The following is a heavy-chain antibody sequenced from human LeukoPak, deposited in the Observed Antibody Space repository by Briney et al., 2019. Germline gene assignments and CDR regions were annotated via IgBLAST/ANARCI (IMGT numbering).Heavy chain of an antibody. CDR2: INHSGST. V-gene: IGHV4-34*01. D-gene: IGHD1-26*01. J-gene: IGHJ4*02. Sequence: SETLSLTCAVYGGSFSGYYWSWIRQPPGKGLEWIGEINHSGSTDYNPSLKSRVTLSVDTSKNQFSLKLSSVTAADTAVYYCARGASGNYHCFDYWGQGTLVTVSS. CDR3: ARGASGNYHCFDY. CDR1: GGSFSGYY.